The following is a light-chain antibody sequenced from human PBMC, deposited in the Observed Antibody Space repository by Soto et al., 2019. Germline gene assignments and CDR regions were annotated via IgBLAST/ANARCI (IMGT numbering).Light chain of an antibody. CDR1: SSNIGGNP. V-gene: IGLV1-44*01. CDR2: DSN. Sequence: QSVMTQSPSASGTPGQRVTISCSGGSSNIGGNPVDWYQQFPGTAPKLVIYDSNQPPSGVPDRFSGSKSGTSASLTIGGLQAEDEADYYCAAWDARVSGWVFGGGTKLTVL. CDR3: AAWDARVSGWV. J-gene: IGLJ3*02.